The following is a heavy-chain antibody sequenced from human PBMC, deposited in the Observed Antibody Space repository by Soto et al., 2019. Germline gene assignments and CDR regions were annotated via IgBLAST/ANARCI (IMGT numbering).Heavy chain of an antibody. J-gene: IGHJ3*02. V-gene: IGHV1-18*01. D-gene: IGHD3-3*01. CDR1: GYTFTSYG. CDR3: ARVLGYDFWSGYPDAFDI. Sequence: GASVKVSCKASGYTFTSYGISWVRQAPGQGLEWMGWISAYNGNTNYAQKLQGRVTMTTDTSTSTAYMELRSLRPDDTAVYYCARVLGYDFWSGYPDAFDIWGQGTMVTVSS. CDR2: ISAYNGNT.